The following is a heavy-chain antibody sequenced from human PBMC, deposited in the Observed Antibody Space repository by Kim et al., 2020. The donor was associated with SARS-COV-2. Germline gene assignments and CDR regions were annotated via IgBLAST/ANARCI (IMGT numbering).Heavy chain of an antibody. CDR2: GSGT. J-gene: IGHJ4*02. CDR3: ARDLTGASY. V-gene: IGHV3-74*01. Sequence: GSGTSYPESVKGRFTVPRANAKNTLDLQMNSLRAEDTAVYYCARDLTGASYWGQGTLVTVSS. D-gene: IGHD3-10*01.